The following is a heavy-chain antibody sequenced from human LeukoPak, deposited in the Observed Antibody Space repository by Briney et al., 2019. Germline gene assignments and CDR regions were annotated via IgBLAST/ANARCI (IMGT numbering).Heavy chain of an antibody. CDR3: TRWEYYYDSSGYYS. Sequence: GASVKVSCKASGYTFTSYGISWVRQAPGQGLEWMGWISAYNGNTNDAQKLQGRVTMTTDTSTSTAYMELRSLRSDDTAVYYCTRWEYYYDSSGYYSWGQGTLVTVSS. V-gene: IGHV1-18*01. D-gene: IGHD3-22*01. J-gene: IGHJ4*02. CDR2: ISAYNGNT. CDR1: GYTFTSYG.